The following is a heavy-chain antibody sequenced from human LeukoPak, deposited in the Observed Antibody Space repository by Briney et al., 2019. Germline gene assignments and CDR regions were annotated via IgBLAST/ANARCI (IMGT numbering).Heavy chain of an antibody. CDR3: ARVTGGYSSGWEGEYYYYGMDV. Sequence: GGSLRLSCAASGFTFSSYWMSWVRQAPGKGLEWVANIKQDGSEKYYVDSVKGRFTISGDNAKNSLYLQMNSLRAEDTAVYYCARVTGGYSSGWEGEYYYYGMDVWGQGTTVTVSS. CDR1: GFTFSSYW. D-gene: IGHD6-19*01. J-gene: IGHJ6*02. CDR2: IKQDGSEK. V-gene: IGHV3-7*01.